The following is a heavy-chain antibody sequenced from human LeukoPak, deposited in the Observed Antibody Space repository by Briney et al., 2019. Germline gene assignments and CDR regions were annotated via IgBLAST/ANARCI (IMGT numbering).Heavy chain of an antibody. V-gene: IGHV4-39*01. CDR2: ICYSGSS. CDR3: ARHRYGGYSFDY. J-gene: IGHJ4*02. Sequence: PSEILSLTCTVSGGSISSSNYYWGWIRQPPGKGLEWIGSICYSGSSYYNPSLKSRVTISEDRSKNQFSLRLSSVTAADTAVYYCARHRYGGYSFDYWGQGTLVTVSS. CDR1: GGSISSSNYY. D-gene: IGHD5-18*01.